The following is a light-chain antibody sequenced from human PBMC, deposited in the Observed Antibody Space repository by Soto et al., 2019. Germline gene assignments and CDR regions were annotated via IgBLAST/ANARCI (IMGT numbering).Light chain of an antibody. CDR2: GAS. CDR1: QSVNSNY. V-gene: IGKV3-20*01. Sequence: EIVLTQSPGTLSLSPGERATLSCRASQSVNSNYLAWYQQKPGQGPRVLMYGASSRATGVPDRFSGSGSGTDFTLTISRLEPEDFAVYYCKQYDNSPRTFGQGTKVEIK. CDR3: KQYDNSPRT. J-gene: IGKJ1*01.